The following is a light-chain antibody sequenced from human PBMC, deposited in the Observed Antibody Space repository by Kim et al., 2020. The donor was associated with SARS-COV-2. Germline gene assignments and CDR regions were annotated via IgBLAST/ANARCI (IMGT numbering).Light chain of an antibody. J-gene: IGKJ2*03. CDR2: AAS. CDR1: HSISNY. CDR3: QQSYKTPFS. V-gene: IGKV1-39*01. Sequence: SASVGDRVTITCRASHSISNYLNWYQQEPGKAPKLLIYAASSLQSGVSSRFSGSGSGTDFTLTIGSLQPEDFATYFCQQSYKTPFSFGQGTKLEI.